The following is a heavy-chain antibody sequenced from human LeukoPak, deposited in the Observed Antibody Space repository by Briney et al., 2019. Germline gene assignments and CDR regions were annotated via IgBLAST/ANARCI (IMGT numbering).Heavy chain of an antibody. J-gene: IGHJ5*02. CDR3: ASDTYYYDSSGLDRGWFDP. V-gene: IGHV4-4*07. D-gene: IGHD3-22*01. CDR2: IYTSGST. CDR1: GGSISSYY. Sequence: SETLSLTCTVSGGSISSYYWSWIRQPAGKGLEWIGRIYTSGSTNYNPSLKSRVTMSVDTSENQFSLKLSSVTAADTAVYYCASDTYYYDSSGLDRGWFDPWGQGTLVTVSS.